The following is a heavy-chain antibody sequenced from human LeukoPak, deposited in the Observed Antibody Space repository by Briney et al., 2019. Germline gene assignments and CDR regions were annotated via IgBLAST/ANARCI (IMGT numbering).Heavy chain of an antibody. V-gene: IGHV4-61*01. CDR1: GGSVSSGSYY. Sequence: SETLSLTCTVSGGSVSSGSYYWSWIRQPPGKGLEWIGYIYYSGSTNYNPSLKSRVTISVDTSKNQFSLKLSSVTAADTAVYYCASPRSYYDSSGYYISWGQGTLITVSS. D-gene: IGHD3-22*01. J-gene: IGHJ5*02. CDR3: ASPRSYYDSSGYYIS. CDR2: IYYSGST.